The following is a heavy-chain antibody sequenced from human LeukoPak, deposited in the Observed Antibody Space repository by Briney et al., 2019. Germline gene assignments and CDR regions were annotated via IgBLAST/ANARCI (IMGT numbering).Heavy chain of an antibody. Sequence: GRSLRLSCAASGFTFSSYGMHWVRQAPGKGLEWVAVISYDGSNKYYADSVKGRFTISRDNSKNTLYLQTNSLRAEDTAVYYCAKALRHSSSYYYYGMDVWGQGTTVTVSS. D-gene: IGHD6-13*01. J-gene: IGHJ6*02. CDR2: ISYDGSNK. CDR3: AKALRHSSSYYYYGMDV. V-gene: IGHV3-30*18. CDR1: GFTFSSYG.